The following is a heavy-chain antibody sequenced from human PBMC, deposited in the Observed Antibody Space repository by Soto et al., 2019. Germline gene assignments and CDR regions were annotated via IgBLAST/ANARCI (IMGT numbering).Heavy chain of an antibody. CDR3: ARVLGGSYSYNWFDP. V-gene: IGHV1-3*01. D-gene: IGHD1-26*01. CDR2: INAGNGNT. CDR1: GYTFTSYA. Sequence: ASVKVSCKASGYTFTSYAMHWVRQAPGQRLEWMGWINAGNGNTKYSQKFQGRVTITRDTSASTAYMELSSLRSEDTAVYYCARVLGGSYSYNWFDPWGQGTLVTVSS. J-gene: IGHJ5*02.